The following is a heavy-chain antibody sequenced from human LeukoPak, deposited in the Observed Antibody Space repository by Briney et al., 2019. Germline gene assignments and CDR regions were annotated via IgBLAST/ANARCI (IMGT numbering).Heavy chain of an antibody. Sequence: SETLSLTCTVSGGSISSYYWSWIRQPPGKGLEWIGYIYYSGSTSYSGNTNYNPSLKSRVTILVDTSKNHFSLKLSSVTAADTAVYYCARVPGPNWFDPWGQGTLVTVSS. CDR2: IYYSGST. CDR3: ARVPGPNWFDP. V-gene: IGHV4-59*08. J-gene: IGHJ5*02. CDR1: GGSISSYY.